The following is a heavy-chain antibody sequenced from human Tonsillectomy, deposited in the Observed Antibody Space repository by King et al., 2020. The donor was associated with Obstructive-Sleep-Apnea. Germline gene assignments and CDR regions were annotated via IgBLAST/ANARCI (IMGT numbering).Heavy chain of an antibody. CDR1: GFTFSFYS. V-gene: IGHV3-48*04. CDR2: ITSSSRTT. D-gene: IGHD2/OR15-2a*01. J-gene: IGHJ6*02. Sequence: DVQLVESGGGLVQPGGSLKLSCVASGFTFSFYSMNWVRQAPGKGLEWVSYITSSSRTTYYADSVKGRFTISRDNAKTSLYLQMDSLRAEETAVYYCARDLYEKGMDVWGQGTTVTVSS. CDR3: ARDLYEKGMDV.